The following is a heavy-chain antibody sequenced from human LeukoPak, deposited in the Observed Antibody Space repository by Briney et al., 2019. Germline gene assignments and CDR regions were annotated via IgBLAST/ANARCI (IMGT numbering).Heavy chain of an antibody. Sequence: GGSLRLSCAASGFTFSSYAIHWVRHAPGKGLEWVAGMWNDGSNKYSGDSVKGRFTISREKSKNTLYLQINSLRAEDTAVYYCARDPYYGSGRYYYGLDLWGQGTTVTVSS. V-gene: IGHV3-33*08. CDR2: MWNDGSNK. CDR3: ARDPYYGSGRYYYGLDL. D-gene: IGHD3-10*01. J-gene: IGHJ6*02. CDR1: GFTFSSYA.